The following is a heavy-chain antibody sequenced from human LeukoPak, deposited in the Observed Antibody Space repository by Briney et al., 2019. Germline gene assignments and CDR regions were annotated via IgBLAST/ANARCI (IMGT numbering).Heavy chain of an antibody. D-gene: IGHD2-21*02. CDR2: IIPIFGTA. J-gene: IGHJ4*02. CDR1: GGTSSSYA. CDR3: ARTPCGGDCYPVLFDY. Sequence: EASVKVSCKASGGTSSSYAISWVRQAPGQGLEWMGGIIPIFGTANYAQKFQGRVTITTDESTSTAYMELSSLRSEDTAVYYCARTPCGGDCYPVLFDYWGQGTLVTVSS. V-gene: IGHV1-69*05.